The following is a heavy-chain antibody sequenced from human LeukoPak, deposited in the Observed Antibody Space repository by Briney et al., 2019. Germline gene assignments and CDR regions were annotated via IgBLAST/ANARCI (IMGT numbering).Heavy chain of an antibody. CDR3: AKGPGVIQDYYYYYMDV. D-gene: IGHD3-10*01. J-gene: IGHJ6*03. V-gene: IGHV3-11*01. CDR2: ISSRGSTI. CDR1: GFTFSDYY. Sequence: GGSLRLSCAASGFTFSDYYMSWIRQAPGKGLEWVSYISSRGSTIYYADSVKGRFTISRDNSKNTLYLQMNSLRAEDTAVYYCAKGPGVIQDYYYYYMDVWGKGTTVTISS.